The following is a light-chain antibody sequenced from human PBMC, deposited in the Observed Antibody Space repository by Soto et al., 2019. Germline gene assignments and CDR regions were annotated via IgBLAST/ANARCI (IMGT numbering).Light chain of an antibody. CDR2: GAS. CDR1: QSVSSN. V-gene: IGKV3-15*01. Sequence: EIVMTHAPATLSLFPGEKTTPSCRASQSVSSNLAWYQQKPGQAPRLLIYGASTRATGIPARFSGSGSGTEFTLTISSLQSEDFAVYYCQQYNNWPLFGPGTKWISN. CDR3: QQYNNWPL. J-gene: IGKJ3*01.